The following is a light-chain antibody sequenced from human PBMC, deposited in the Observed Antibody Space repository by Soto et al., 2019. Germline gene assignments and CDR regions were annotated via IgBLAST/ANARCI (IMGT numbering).Light chain of an antibody. J-gene: IGKJ4*01. Sequence: EIVLTQSPATLSLSPGGRATLSCRASQSVSSYLGWYQQRPGQAPRLLIYDASNRATGIPARFSGSGSGTDFTLTISALEPEDFAVYYCQQRSSWPLTFGGGTKVEIK. CDR3: QQRSSWPLT. CDR1: QSVSSY. CDR2: DAS. V-gene: IGKV3-11*01.